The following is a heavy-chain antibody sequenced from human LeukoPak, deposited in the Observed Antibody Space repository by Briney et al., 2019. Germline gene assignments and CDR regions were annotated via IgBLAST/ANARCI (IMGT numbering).Heavy chain of an antibody. Sequence: STSSYFWGWIRQPPGKGLVWVSRINSDASTTNYVDSVKGRFTMSRDNAKNTLYLQMNSLRAEDTAVYHCASGSSGWYGEIWGQGTLVTVSS. D-gene: IGHD6-19*01. CDR2: INSDASTT. CDR1: STSSYF. CDR3: ASGSSGWYGEI. J-gene: IGHJ4*02. V-gene: IGHV3-74*01.